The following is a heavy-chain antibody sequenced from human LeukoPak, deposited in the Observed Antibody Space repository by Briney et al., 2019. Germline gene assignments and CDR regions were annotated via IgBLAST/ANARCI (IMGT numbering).Heavy chain of an antibody. Sequence: SETLSLTCTVSGYSISSGYYWGWIRQPPGKGLEWIGIIYHSGSTYYDPSLKSRVTISVDTSKNQFSLKLSSVTAADTAVYYCARVQAYYYDSSGYSGGYYFDYWGQGTLVTVSS. CDR1: GYSISSGYY. J-gene: IGHJ4*02. V-gene: IGHV4-38-2*02. CDR3: ARVQAYYYDSSGYSGGYYFDY. CDR2: IYHSGST. D-gene: IGHD3-22*01.